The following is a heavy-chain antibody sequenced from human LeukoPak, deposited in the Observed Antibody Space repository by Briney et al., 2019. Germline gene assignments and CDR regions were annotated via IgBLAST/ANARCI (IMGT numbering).Heavy chain of an antibody. V-gene: IGHV1-69*13. CDR1: GGTFSSYA. Sequence: SVKVSCKASGGTFSSYAISWVRQAPGQGLEWMGGIIPIFGTANYAQKFQGRVTITADESTSTAYMELSSLRSEDAAVYYCARAFFWSTKSNYYYYYGMDVWGQGTTVTVSS. D-gene: IGHD3-3*01. CDR2: IIPIFGTA. J-gene: IGHJ6*02. CDR3: ARAFFWSTKSNYYYYYGMDV.